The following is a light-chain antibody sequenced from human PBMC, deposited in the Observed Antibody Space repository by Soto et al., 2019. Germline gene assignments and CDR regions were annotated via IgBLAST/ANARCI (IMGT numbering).Light chain of an antibody. Sequence: EIVLTQSPGTLSLSPGERATLSCRASQSVSSSYLAWYQQKPGQAPRLLIYGASSRATGIPDRFSGSGSGTDFTLTISRLVPEDFAVYYCQQYGSSPKTFGGGTKLEIK. CDR3: QQYGSSPKT. J-gene: IGKJ4*01. V-gene: IGKV3-20*01. CDR1: QSVSSSY. CDR2: GAS.